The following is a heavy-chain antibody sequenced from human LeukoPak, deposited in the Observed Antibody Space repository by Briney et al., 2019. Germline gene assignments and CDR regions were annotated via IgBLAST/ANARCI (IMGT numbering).Heavy chain of an antibody. J-gene: IGHJ4*02. Sequence: ASVKVSCKASGYTFTSYYIHWVRQAPGQALEWMGVINSRSGGTTYAQKFQGRVTMTRDTSTSTAYMELSSLRSEDTAVYYCATDVLGLAYWGQGTLVTVSS. CDR3: ATDVLGLAY. V-gene: IGHV1-46*01. CDR2: INSRSGGT. CDR1: GYTFTSYY.